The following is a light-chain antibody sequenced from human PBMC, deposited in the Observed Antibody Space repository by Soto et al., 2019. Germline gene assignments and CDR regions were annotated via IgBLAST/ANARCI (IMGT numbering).Light chain of an antibody. CDR2: GAS. J-gene: IGKJ1*01. CDR3: QQYGSSPWT. Sequence: IVLTHSPCTLSLSPWERATLSCRASQSVSSSYLAWYQQKPGQAPRLLIYGASSRATGIPDRFSGSGSGTDFTLTISRLEPEDFAVYYCQQYGSSPWTFGQGTKVDIK. CDR1: QSVSSSY. V-gene: IGKV3-20*01.